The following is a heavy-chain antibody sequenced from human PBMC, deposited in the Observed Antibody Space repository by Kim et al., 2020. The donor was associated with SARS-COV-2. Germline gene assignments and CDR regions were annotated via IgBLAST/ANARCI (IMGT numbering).Heavy chain of an antibody. Sequence: SGPTLVNPTQTLTLTCTFSGFSLSTSGVGVGWIRQPPGKALEWLALIYWDDDKRYSPSLKSRLTITKDTSKNQVVLTMTNMDPVDTATYYCAHSAVLLWFGELNGARFDYWGQGTLVTVSS. CDR3: AHSAVLLWFGELNGARFDY. J-gene: IGHJ4*02. CDR2: IYWDDDK. CDR1: GFSLSTSGVG. D-gene: IGHD3-10*01. V-gene: IGHV2-5*02.